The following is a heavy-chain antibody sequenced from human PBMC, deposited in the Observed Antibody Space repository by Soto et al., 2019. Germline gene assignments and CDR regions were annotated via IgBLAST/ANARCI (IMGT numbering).Heavy chain of an antibody. CDR2: IVVGSGNT. D-gene: IGHD1-1*01. J-gene: IGHJ4*02. Sequence: ASVKVSCKASGFTFTSSAVQWVRQARGQRLEWIGWIVVGSGNTNYAQKFQERVTITRDMSTSTAYMELSSLRSEDTAVYYCAAVGTVPWTYDYWGQGTLVTVSS. CDR3: AAVGTVPWTYDY. V-gene: IGHV1-58*01. CDR1: GFTFTSSA.